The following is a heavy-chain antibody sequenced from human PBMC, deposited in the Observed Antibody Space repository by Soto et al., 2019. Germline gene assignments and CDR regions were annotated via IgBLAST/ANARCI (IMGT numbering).Heavy chain of an antibody. V-gene: IGHV3-33*01. CDR2: IWYDGSNK. D-gene: IGHD3-3*01. Sequence: QVQLVESGGGVVQPGRSLRLSCAASGFTFSSYGMHWVRQAPGKGLEWVAVIWYDGSNKYYADSVKGRFTISRDNSKNTLYLQMNSLRAEDTAMYYCARVAIFGVVPSYYYYMDVWGKGTTVTVSS. J-gene: IGHJ6*03. CDR3: ARVAIFGVVPSYYYYMDV. CDR1: GFTFSSYG.